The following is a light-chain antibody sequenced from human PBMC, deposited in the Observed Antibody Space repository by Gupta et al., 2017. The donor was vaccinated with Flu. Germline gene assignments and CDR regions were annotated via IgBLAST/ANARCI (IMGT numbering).Light chain of an antibody. CDR3: AAWDDSLSGLWV. V-gene: IGLV1-44*01. CDR2: NND. CDR1: SSVGCNV. J-gene: IGLJ3*02. Sequence: SSVGCNVVSWYQQLPGPAPNLLIYNNDQRPSGVPDRFSGSKSGTSASLAITGLQSEDEADYYCAAWDDSLSGLWVFGGGTKLTVL.